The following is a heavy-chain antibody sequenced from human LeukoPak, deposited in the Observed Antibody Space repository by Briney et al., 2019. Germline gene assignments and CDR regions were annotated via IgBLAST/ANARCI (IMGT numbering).Heavy chain of an antibody. J-gene: IGHJ4*02. V-gene: IGHV3-30*04. Sequence: GGSLRLSCEASGFTFSHYGIHWVRQTPGKGLEWVAAISSDGVEKHYADSVKGRFTISRDNSKDTLYLQMNSLRAEDTAVYYCARAYCGGDCYSAYWGQGTLVTVSS. D-gene: IGHD2-21*02. CDR2: ISSDGVEK. CDR3: ARAYCGGDCYSAY. CDR1: GFTFSHYG.